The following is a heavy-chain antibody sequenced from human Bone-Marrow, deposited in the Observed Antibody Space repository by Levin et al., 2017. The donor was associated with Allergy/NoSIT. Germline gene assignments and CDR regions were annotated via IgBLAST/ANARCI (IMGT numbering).Heavy chain of an antibody. CDR3: ARGGCSSTRCLDN. CDR2: VYSDGTIT. Sequence: GESLKISCAASGFTFSNYYMHWVRQAPGKGLEWVSRVYSDGTITDYADSVKGRFTISRDNARNTLYLQMNSLRAEDTAVYYCARGGCSSTRCLDNWGQGILVTVSS. J-gene: IGHJ4*02. V-gene: IGHV3-74*01. D-gene: IGHD2-2*01. CDR1: GFTFSNYY.